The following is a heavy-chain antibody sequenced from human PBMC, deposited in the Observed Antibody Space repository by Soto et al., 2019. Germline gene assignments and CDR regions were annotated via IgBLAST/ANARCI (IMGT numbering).Heavy chain of an antibody. V-gene: IGHV3-30-3*01. CDR1: GFTSSTYA. CDR3: AREYCSTAICYLGDNAFDV. J-gene: IGHJ3*01. CDR2: LSYDGTTK. D-gene: IGHD2-2*01. Sequence: AGGSLRLSCAASGFTSSTYAMRWVRQAPGKGLEWVAILSYDGTTKYYADSVKGRFTISRDNSKNALYLQMNSLRVEDTAVYYCAREYCSTAICYLGDNAFDVWGQGTMVTVSS.